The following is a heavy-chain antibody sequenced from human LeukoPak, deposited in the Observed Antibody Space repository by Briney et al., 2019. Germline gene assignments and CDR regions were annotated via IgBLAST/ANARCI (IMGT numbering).Heavy chain of an antibody. CDR1: GFTFSNYA. V-gene: IGHV3-23*01. J-gene: IGHJ4*02. Sequence: PGGSLRLSCAASGFTFSNYAMSWVRQAQGKGLEWVSAISGSGDNTYYADSVKGRFALSRDNSKSTVYLQMNSLRADDTAVYYCAKTRGYCSGGTCYCDYWGQGTLVTVSS. D-gene: IGHD2-15*01. CDR2: ISGSGDNT. CDR3: AKTRGYCSGGTCYCDY.